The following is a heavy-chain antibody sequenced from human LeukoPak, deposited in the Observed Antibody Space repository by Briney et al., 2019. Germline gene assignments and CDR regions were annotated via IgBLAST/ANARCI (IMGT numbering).Heavy chain of an antibody. D-gene: IGHD6-13*01. Sequence: SDTLSLTCAVYGGSFSGYYWSWIRQPPGKGLEWIGEINHSGSTNYNPSLKSRVTISVDTSKNQFSLKLSSVTAADTAVYYGAESHRGPGIAAAGTVPGNWGQGTLVTVSS. CDR1: GGSFSGYY. CDR3: AESHRGPGIAAAGTVPGN. J-gene: IGHJ4*02. CDR2: INHSGST. V-gene: IGHV4-34*01.